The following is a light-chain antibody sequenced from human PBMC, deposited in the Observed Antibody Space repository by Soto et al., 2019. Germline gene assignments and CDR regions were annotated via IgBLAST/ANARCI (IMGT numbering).Light chain of an antibody. CDR1: SSNIGAGYD. Sequence: QSVLTQPPAVSGAPGQRVTISCTGSSSNIGAGYDVHWYQQLPGTAPKLLIYGNSNRPSGVPDRLPGSKSGTSASLAITGLQAEDEADYYCQSYDSSLSAYVFGTGTKVTVL. V-gene: IGLV1-40*01. CDR2: GNS. J-gene: IGLJ1*01. CDR3: QSYDSSLSAYV.